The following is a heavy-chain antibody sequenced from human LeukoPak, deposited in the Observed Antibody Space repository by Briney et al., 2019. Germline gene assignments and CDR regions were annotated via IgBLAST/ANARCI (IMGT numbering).Heavy chain of an antibody. CDR2: INWNGGST. J-gene: IGHJ4*02. CDR1: GFTFEDYG. CDR3: AKLGNVFWDDY. Sequence: GGSLRLSCVASGFTFEDYGMSWVRQAPGKGLEWVSGINWNGGSTAYADSMKGRFTISRDNAKNSLYLQMNSLRAEDTAVYYCAKLGNVFWDDYWGQGTLVTVSS. D-gene: IGHD3/OR15-3a*01. V-gene: IGHV3-20*04.